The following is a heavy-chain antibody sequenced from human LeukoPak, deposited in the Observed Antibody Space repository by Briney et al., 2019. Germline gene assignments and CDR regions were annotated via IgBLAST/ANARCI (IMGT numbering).Heavy chain of an antibody. CDR2: SYHSGST. CDR3: ARGVLPRYPYYYDSSGYYPYYFDY. J-gene: IGHJ4*02. V-gene: IGHV4-30-2*01. Sequence: PSETLSLTCAVSGGSISSGGYSWSWIRQPPGKGLEWIGYSYHSGSTYYNLSLKSRVTISVDRSKNQFSLKLSSVTAADTAVYYCARGVLPRYPYYYDSSGYYPYYFDYWGQGTLVTVSS. CDR1: GGSISSGGYS. D-gene: IGHD3-22*01.